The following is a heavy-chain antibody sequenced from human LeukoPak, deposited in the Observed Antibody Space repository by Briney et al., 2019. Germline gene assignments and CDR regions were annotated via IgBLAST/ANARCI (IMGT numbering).Heavy chain of an antibody. Sequence: PSETLSLTCTVSGGSISSYYWSWIRQPPGKGLEWIGYIYYSGSTNYNPSLKSRVTISVDTSKNQFSLKLSSVTAADTAVYYCARGGSSSWYRGYNRFDPWGQGTLVTVSS. J-gene: IGHJ5*02. CDR3: ARGGSSSWYRGYNRFDP. V-gene: IGHV4-59*01. D-gene: IGHD6-13*01. CDR1: GGSISSYY. CDR2: IYYSGST.